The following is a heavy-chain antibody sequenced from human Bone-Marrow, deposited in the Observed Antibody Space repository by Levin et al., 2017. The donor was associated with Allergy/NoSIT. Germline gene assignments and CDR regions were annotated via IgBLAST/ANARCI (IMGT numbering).Heavy chain of an antibody. D-gene: IGHD6-19*01. CDR2: IYWDDDK. V-gene: IGHV2-5*02. CDR1: GFYLSTRGVG. Sequence: ESGPTLVKPTQTFTLTCTFSGFYLSTRGVGVGWIRQPPGKALEGLAPIYWDDDKRYSPSLKGRLTITKDTSKNQVVLTLTNMDPVDTATYYCAHITGYSSGWYQGKTCYGMDVWGQGTTVTVSS. CDR3: AHITGYSSGWYQGKTCYGMDV. J-gene: IGHJ6*02.